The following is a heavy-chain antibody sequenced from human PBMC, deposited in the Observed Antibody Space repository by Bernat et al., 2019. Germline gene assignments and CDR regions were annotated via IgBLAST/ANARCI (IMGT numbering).Heavy chain of an antibody. V-gene: IGHV3-33*01. CDR3: ARADYHYAMDV. CDR1: GFTFSSYG. Sequence: QVQLVESGGGVVQPGRPLRLSCAASGFTFSSYGMHWVRQAPDKGLEWVAVIWDDGSNQYYADSVKGRFTISRDNSKNTLCLQMNSLRVEDTAVYYCARADYHYAMDVWGQGTTVTVSS. J-gene: IGHJ6*02. CDR2: IWDDGSNQ.